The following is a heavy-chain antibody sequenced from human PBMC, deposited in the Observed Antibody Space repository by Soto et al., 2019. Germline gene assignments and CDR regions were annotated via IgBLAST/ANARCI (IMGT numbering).Heavy chain of an antibody. CDR2: IYPSESDT. Sequence: GESLKISCKGSGYNFAGYWIVWVRQMPGKGLELLGIIYPSESDTRYRPSFQGQVTISADTSISPAYLQWSSLRASDAAMYYCGRGVVSPRTFDYWGQGTPVTVS. CDR1: GYNFAGYW. V-gene: IGHV5-51*01. J-gene: IGHJ4*02. D-gene: IGHD3-22*01. CDR3: GRGVVSPRTFDY.